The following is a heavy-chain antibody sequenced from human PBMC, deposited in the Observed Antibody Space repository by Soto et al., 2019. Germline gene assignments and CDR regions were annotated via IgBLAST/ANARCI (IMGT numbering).Heavy chain of an antibody. Sequence: QVQLVQSGAEVKKPGASVKVSCKASGYTFTSYGISWVRQAPGQGLEWMGWISAYNGNTNYAQKLQGRVTMTTDTSTSTAYMQLRSLRSDDTAVYDCARDRPIGGSYSPLLDYWGQGTLVTVSS. CDR2: ISAYNGNT. CDR3: ARDRPIGGSYSPLLDY. V-gene: IGHV1-18*01. CDR1: GYTFTSYG. D-gene: IGHD1-26*01. J-gene: IGHJ4*02.